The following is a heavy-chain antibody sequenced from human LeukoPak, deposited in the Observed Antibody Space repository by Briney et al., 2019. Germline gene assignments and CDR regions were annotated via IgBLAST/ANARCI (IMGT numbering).Heavy chain of an antibody. CDR1: GYTFTSYA. D-gene: IGHD3-22*01. J-gene: IGHJ4*02. V-gene: IGHV1-3*01. CDR3: ARGAKYYYDSSGYPIPGPFDY. CDR2: INAGNGNT. Sequence: ASVKVSCKASGYTFTSYAIHWVRQAPGQRLEWMGWINAGNGNTKYSQKFQGRVTITRDTSASTAYMELSSLRSEDTAVYYCARGAKYYYDSSGYPIPGPFDYWGQGTLVTVSS.